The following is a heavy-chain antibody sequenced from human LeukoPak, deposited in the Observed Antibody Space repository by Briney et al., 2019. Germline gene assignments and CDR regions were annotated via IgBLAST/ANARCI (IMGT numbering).Heavy chain of an antibody. CDR2: ISTSSDTK. D-gene: IGHD1-20*01. J-gene: IGHJ4*02. CDR3: VRDHNWNFDY. Sequence: GGSLRLSCAASGFTFSWYSLNWVRQAPGKGLEWVSYISTSSDTKQYADSVKGRFTISRDNDENTVYLRMNSLRAEDTAIYYCVRDHNWNFDYWGQGTLVTVSS. V-gene: IGHV3-48*01. CDR1: GFTFSWYS.